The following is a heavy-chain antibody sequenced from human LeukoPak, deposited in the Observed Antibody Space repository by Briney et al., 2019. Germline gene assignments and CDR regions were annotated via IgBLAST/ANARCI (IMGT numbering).Heavy chain of an antibody. CDR1: GFTFSKFG. V-gene: IGHV3-23*01. J-gene: IGHJ4*02. D-gene: IGHD6-13*01. CDR2: ISNSGGT. Sequence: GGSLRLSCTASGFTFSKFGMAWVRQAPGKGPEWVSTISNSGGTYYADSVKGRFTVSRDSSMNTVFLEMSSLRAEDTALNYCAKGSLGSWYFFDSWGQGTLVTVSS. CDR3: AKGSLGSWYFFDS.